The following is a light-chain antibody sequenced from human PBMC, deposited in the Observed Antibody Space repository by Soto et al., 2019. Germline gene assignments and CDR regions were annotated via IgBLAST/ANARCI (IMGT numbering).Light chain of an antibody. J-gene: IGLJ1*01. V-gene: IGLV2-8*01. CDR2: EVV. Sequence: QSALTQPPSASGSPGQSVTISCTGTKNDVGFYDFVSWYQHHPGKAPRLIIYEVVQRPSGVPDRFSGSKSGNTASLTASGLQAADEADYFCKSYAGSNPYVFGSGTKVTVL. CDR1: KNDVGFYDF. CDR3: KSYAGSNPYV.